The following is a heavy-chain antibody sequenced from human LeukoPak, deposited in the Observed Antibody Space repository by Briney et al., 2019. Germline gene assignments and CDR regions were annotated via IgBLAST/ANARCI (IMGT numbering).Heavy chain of an antibody. Sequence: KPGGSLRLSCTASGFTFGDYAMSWFRQAPGKGLEWVGFIRSKAYGGTTEYAASVKGRFTISRDDSKSIAYLQMNSLKTEDTAVYYCTRVTSRYYDFWSGYQWSDPWGQGTLVTVSS. CDR2: IRSKAYGGTT. V-gene: IGHV3-49*05. D-gene: IGHD3-3*01. CDR1: GFTFGDYA. CDR3: TRVTSRYYDFWSGYQWSDP. J-gene: IGHJ5*02.